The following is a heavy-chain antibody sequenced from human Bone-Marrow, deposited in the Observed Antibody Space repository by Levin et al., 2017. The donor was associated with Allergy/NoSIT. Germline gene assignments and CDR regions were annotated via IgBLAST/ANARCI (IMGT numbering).Heavy chain of an antibody. Sequence: HAGGSLRLSCATSGFNFISYAMNWVRQAPGKGLEWVSGISNSASDTYYADSVKGRFTISRDDSKKTLYLQMNSLRDDDTAVYYCARDLGTYPSHFDHWGRGTLVTVSS. D-gene: IGHD1-7*01. CDR2: ISNSASDT. V-gene: IGHV3-23*01. CDR3: ARDLGTYPSHFDH. J-gene: IGHJ2*01. CDR1: GFNFISYA.